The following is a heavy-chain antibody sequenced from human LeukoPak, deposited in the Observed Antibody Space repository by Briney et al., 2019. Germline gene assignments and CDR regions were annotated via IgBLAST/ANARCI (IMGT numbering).Heavy chain of an antibody. J-gene: IGHJ3*02. V-gene: IGHV3-7*01. CDR1: GFTFSSYW. D-gene: IGHD4-17*01. Sequence: PGGSLRLSCAASGFTFSSYWMSWVRQAPGKGLEWVANIKQDGSEKYYVDSVKGRFTISRDNAKNSLYLQMNSLRAEDTAVYYCATRIHGDYDWDAFDIWGQGTMVTVSS. CDR2: IKQDGSEK. CDR3: ATRIHGDYDWDAFDI.